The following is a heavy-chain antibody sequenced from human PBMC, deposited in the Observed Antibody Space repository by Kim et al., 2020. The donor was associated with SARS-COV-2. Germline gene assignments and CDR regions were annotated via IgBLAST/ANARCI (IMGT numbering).Heavy chain of an antibody. D-gene: IGHD3-3*01. CDR1: GFTFSSYG. J-gene: IGHJ4*02. CDR3: AKDYYDLWTTPGAFDN. CDR2: ISYDGRNK. V-gene: IGHV3-30*18. Sequence: GGSLRLSCVASGFTFSSYGMHWVRQAPGKGLEWVAVISYDGRNKYYADFVKGRFTISRDNSKNMLYVQMNSLRVEDTAVYYCAKDYYDLWTTPGAFDNWGQGTLVAVSS.